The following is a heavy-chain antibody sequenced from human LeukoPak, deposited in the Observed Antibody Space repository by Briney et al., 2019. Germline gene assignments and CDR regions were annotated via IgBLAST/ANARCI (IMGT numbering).Heavy chain of an antibody. CDR1: GFIFDTYE. V-gene: IGHV3-48*03. CDR3: ARPRSDLYGMDV. J-gene: IGHJ6*02. Sequence: GGSLRLSCAAFGFIFDTYEINWVRQAPGKGLEWVSYISSSGSRIYYADSVKGRFTISRDNAKNSLYLQMNSLRAEDTAIYYCARPRSDLYGMDVWGQGTTVIVSS. CDR2: ISSSGSRI.